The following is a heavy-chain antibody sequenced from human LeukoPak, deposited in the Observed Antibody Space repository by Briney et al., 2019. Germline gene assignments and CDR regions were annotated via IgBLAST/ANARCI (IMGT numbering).Heavy chain of an antibody. CDR1: GFTFTTYA. CDR2: ISGSGGGT. D-gene: IGHD6-13*01. Sequence: GGSLRLSCAASGFTFTTYAMSWVRQAPGKGLEWVSLISGSGGGTYYADSVKGRFTISRDNSKNTLYLQMNSLRAEDTAVYYCARDKGPYSSSWSLDYWGQGTLVTVSS. J-gene: IGHJ4*02. CDR3: ARDKGPYSSSWSLDY. V-gene: IGHV3-23*01.